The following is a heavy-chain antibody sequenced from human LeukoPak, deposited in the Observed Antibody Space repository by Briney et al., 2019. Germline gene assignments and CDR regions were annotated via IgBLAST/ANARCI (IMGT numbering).Heavy chain of an antibody. Sequence: ASVKASCKASGYTFTSYDINWVRQATGQGLEWMGWMNPNSGNTGYAQKFQGRVTITRNTSISTAYMELSRLTSDDTAVYYCATDPRTTVFGTFRYYYMDVWGEGATVAVSS. V-gene: IGHV1-8*03. J-gene: IGHJ6*03. CDR3: ATDPRTTVFGTFRYYYMDV. CDR2: MNPNSGNT. D-gene: IGHD3-3*01. CDR1: GYTFTSYD.